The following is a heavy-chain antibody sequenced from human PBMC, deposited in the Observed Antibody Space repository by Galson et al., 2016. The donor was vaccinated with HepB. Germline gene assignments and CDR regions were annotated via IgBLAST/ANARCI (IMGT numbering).Heavy chain of an antibody. CDR2: TYYRHKWHF. CDR3: ARSYLLGRGFGS. V-gene: IGHV6-1*01. D-gene: IGHD2-15*01. Sequence: CAISGDSVSSNSAGWYWIRQSPSRGLEWLVRTYYRHKWHFDYAESVKSRITIKPDTAKNQFSLQLNSVTLEDTAIYYCARSYLLGRGFGSWGQGTLVTVSS. CDR1: GDSVSSNSAG. J-gene: IGHJ4*02.